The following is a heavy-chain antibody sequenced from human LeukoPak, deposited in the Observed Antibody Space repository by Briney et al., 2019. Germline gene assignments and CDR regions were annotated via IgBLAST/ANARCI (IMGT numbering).Heavy chain of an antibody. CDR1: GYTFTGYY. V-gene: IGHV1-2*06. J-gene: IGHJ4*02. Sequence: ASVKVSCKASGYTFTGYYMHWVRQAPRQGLEWMGRINPNSGGTNYAQKFQGRVTMTRDTSISTAYMELSRLRSDDTAVYYCARGRYKNYYDSSGNGFWGQGTLVTVSS. CDR2: INPNSGGT. CDR3: ARGRYKNYYDSSGNGF. D-gene: IGHD3-22*01.